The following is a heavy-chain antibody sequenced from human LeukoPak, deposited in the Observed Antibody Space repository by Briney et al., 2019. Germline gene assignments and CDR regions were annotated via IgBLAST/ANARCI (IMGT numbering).Heavy chain of an antibody. Sequence: GRSLRLSCAASGFTFDDYAMHWVRQAPGKGLEWVSGISWNSGSIGHADSVKGRFTISRDNAKNSLYLQMNSLRAEDTAVYYCARDSSTSCYDYWGQGTLVTVSS. CDR1: GFTFDDYA. CDR3: ARDSSTSCYDY. D-gene: IGHD2-2*01. CDR2: ISWNSGSI. J-gene: IGHJ4*02. V-gene: IGHV3-9*01.